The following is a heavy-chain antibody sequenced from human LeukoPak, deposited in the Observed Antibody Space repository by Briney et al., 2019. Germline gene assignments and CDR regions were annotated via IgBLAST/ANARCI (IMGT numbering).Heavy chain of an antibody. CDR2: IDWDDDK. CDR1: GFSLTTSGMC. CDR3: ARIRSSGWYNDY. D-gene: IGHD6-19*01. J-gene: IGHJ4*02. Sequence: SGPALVKLTQPLTLTCTFSGFSLTTSGMCVSWIRQPPGKALEWHARIDWDDDKYYSTSLKNRITISKDNSKNQVVLKMTNMDPVDTATYYCARIRSSGWYNDYWGQGTLVTVSS. V-gene: IGHV2-70*11.